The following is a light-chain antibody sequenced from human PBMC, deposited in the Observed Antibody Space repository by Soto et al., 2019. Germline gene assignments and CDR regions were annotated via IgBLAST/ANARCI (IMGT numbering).Light chain of an antibody. J-gene: IGKJ5*01. CDR1: QSVSSSY. Sequence: EIVFTRSPFTLSFSPGERATLSCRASQSVSSSYLAWYQQKPGQAPRLLIYGASSRATGIPDRFSGSGSGTEFTLTISSLQSEDFAVYYCQQYNNWPSITFGQGTRLEIK. V-gene: IGKV3-20*01. CDR2: GAS. CDR3: QQYNNWPSIT.